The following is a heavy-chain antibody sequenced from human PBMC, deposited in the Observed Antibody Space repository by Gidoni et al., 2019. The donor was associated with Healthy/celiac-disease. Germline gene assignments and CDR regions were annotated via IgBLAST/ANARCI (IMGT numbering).Heavy chain of an antibody. Sequence: QVQLQESGPGLVKPSATLSLPCPVSGGSVSSGSYYWSWIRQPPGKGLEWIGYIYYSGSTNYNPSLKRRVTISVDTSKNQFSLKLSSVTAADTAVYYCARGITMVRGVIFYFDYWGQGTLVTVSS. D-gene: IGHD3-10*01. CDR1: GGSVSSGSYY. V-gene: IGHV4-61*01. CDR2: IYYSGST. CDR3: ARGITMVRGVIFYFDY. J-gene: IGHJ4*02.